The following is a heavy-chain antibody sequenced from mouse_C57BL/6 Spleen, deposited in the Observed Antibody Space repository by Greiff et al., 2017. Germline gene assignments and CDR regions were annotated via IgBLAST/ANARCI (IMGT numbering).Heavy chain of an antibody. J-gene: IGHJ2*01. V-gene: IGHV1-72*01. Sequence: QVQLQQPGAELVKPGASVTLSCKASGYTFTSYWMHWVKQRPGRGLEWIGRIDPSSGGSKYNAKFKSKATLTEDKPSSTSYMQLSNLTAEYSAVDYCARSGLDYWGQGTTLTVSA. CDR3: ARSGLDY. D-gene: IGHD1-3*01. CDR2: IDPSSGGS. CDR1: GYTFTSYW.